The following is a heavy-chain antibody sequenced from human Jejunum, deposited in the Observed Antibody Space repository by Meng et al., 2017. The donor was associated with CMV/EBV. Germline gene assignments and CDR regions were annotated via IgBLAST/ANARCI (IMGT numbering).Heavy chain of an antibody. CDR1: GFIFSGYW. J-gene: IGHJ4*02. Sequence: EVELVESGGALVQQGVSLRLLCAASGFIFSGYWMHWVRQVPGKGLVWVSYIKFDGTTTYYADSVKGRFTISRDNAKNTLYLQMNDLRVEDTGLYYCARGPGDLGQGTLVTVSS. CDR2: IKFDGTTT. CDR3: ARGPGD. V-gene: IGHV3-74*01. D-gene: IGHD4-17*01.